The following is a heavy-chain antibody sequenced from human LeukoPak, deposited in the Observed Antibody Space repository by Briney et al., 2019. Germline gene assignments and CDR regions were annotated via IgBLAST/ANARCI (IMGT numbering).Heavy chain of an antibody. Sequence: SETLSLTCTVSGGSISSHAYYWGWIRQPPGKGLEWVGSLCFCGSTYYNPSLNSRVTISVDTSKNQFSLRLSSVTAADAAVYYCARRYCTSTICSPFDSWGQGTLVTVSS. V-gene: IGHV4-39*07. CDR2: LCFCGST. D-gene: IGHD2-2*01. CDR1: GGSISSHAYY. CDR3: ARRYCTSTICSPFDS. J-gene: IGHJ4*02.